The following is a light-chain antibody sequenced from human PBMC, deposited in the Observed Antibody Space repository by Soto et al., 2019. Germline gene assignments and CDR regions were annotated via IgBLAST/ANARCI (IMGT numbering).Light chain of an antibody. CDR1: QSVSSSY. CDR3: HQYGSSPRT. V-gene: IGKV3-20*01. Sequence: EIVLTQSPGTLSLSPGERATLSCRASQSVSSSYLAWYQQKPGQAPRLLIYGASSRATGIPDRFSGSGSGTDFTLTISRLEPEDFAVYYCHQYGSSPRTFGQRTKV. CDR2: GAS. J-gene: IGKJ1*01.